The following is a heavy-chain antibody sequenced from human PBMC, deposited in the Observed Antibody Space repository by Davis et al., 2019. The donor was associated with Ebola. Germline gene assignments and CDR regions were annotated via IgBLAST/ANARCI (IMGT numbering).Heavy chain of an antibody. V-gene: IGHV3-23*01. D-gene: IGHD1-26*01. CDR2: ISGSGGST. Sequence: PGESLKISCAASGFTLSSYAMNWVRQAPGKGLEWVSAISGSGGSTYYADSVKGWFTISRDNSKNTLYLQMNGLRVEDTAIYYCAKDTSNIWFDIWGQGTMVTVSS. J-gene: IGHJ3*02. CDR1: GFTLSSYA. CDR3: AKDTSNIWFDI.